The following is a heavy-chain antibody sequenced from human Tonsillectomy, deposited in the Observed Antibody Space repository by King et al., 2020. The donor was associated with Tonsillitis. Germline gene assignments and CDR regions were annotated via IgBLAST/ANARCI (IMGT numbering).Heavy chain of an antibody. CDR3: AVVLDYFGY. D-gene: IGHD3-22*01. CDR1: CGSISSSSFY. CDR2: IYFIGST. J-gene: IGHJ4*02. V-gene: IGHV4-39*01. Sequence: LQLQESGPGLVKPSETLSLTCTVSCGSISSSSFYWGWIRQPPGKGLEGIGSIYFIGSTYYNPSFKMRVTISVDTSKNQFSLKLSSVTAADTAVYYCAVVLDYFGYWGQGTLVTVSS.